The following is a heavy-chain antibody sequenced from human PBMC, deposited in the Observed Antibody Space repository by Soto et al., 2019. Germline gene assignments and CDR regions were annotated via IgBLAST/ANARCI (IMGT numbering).Heavy chain of an antibody. CDR3: ANHSLGDGVVINTFDY. Sequence: PAGSLRLSCAASGFTYSSYGMHWVRQAPGKGLEWVAVIWYDGSNKYYADSVKGRFTISRDNSKNTLYLQMNSLRAEDTAVYYCANHSLGDGVVINTFDYWGQGTLVTVSS. V-gene: IGHV3-30*02. J-gene: IGHJ4*02. CDR2: IWYDGSNK. D-gene: IGHD3-3*01. CDR1: GFTYSSYG.